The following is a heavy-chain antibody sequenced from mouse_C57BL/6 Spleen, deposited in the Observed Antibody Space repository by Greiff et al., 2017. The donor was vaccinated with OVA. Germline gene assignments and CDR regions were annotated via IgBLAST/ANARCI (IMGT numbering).Heavy chain of an antibody. CDR3: ARSNSTMDY. V-gene: IGHV1-69*01. D-gene: IGHD2-5*01. Sequence: QVQLQQPGAELVMPGASVKLSCKASGYTFTSYWMHWVKQRPGQGLEWIGEIDPSDSYTNYNQKFKGKSTLTVDKSSSTAYMQLSSLTSEDSAVYNCARSNSTMDYWGQGTSVTVSS. CDR2: IDPSDSYT. CDR1: GYTFTSYW. J-gene: IGHJ4*01.